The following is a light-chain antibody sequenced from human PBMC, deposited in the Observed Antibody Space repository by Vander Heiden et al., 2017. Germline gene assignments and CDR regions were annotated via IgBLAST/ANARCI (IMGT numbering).Light chain of an antibody. CDR3: QQYYSTPYT. V-gene: IGKV4-1*01. Sequence: DIVMTQSPDSLAVSLGERATINCTSSQSVLYSSNNKNYLAWYQQKPGQPAKLLIYWASTRESGVPDRCRGSGSGTDFTLTISSLQAEDVAVYDCQQYYSTPYTFGQGTKLEIK. CDR2: WAS. CDR1: QSVLYSSNNKNY. J-gene: IGKJ2*01.